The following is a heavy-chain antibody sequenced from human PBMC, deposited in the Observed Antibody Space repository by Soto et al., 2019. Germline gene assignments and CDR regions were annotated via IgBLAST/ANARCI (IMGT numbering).Heavy chain of an antibody. CDR3: ARDRGLGSGWYGWFDP. CDR1: GGSISSYF. CDR2: IYYSEST. V-gene: IGHV4-59*01. J-gene: IGHJ5*02. Sequence: QVQLQESGPGLVKPSETLSLTCTVSGGSISSYFWSWIRQPPGKGLEWIGYIYYSESTNYNPSLKSRGPIAVDPSKNQFSLKLSSVTAADTAVYYCARDRGLGSGWYGWFDPWGQGTLVTVS. D-gene: IGHD6-19*01.